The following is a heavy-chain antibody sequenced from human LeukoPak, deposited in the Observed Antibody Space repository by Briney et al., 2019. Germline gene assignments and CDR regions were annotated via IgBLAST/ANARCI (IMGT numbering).Heavy chain of an antibody. CDR3: AQSSGSSYYFDY. J-gene: IGHJ4*02. CDR1: GGSISSYY. V-gene: IGHV4-59*08. D-gene: IGHD1-26*01. Sequence: PSETLSLTCTISGGSISSYYWSWIRQPPGKGLEWIGYIYYSGSPNYNPSLKSRVTISVDTSKNQFSLKLSSVTAADTAVYYCAQSSGSSYYFDYWGQGTLVTVSS. CDR2: IYYSGSP.